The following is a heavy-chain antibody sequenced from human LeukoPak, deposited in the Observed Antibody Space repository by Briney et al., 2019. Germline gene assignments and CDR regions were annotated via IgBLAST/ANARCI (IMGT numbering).Heavy chain of an antibody. CDR3: ARALMRGSNNHYYHSNNPFCY. CDR2: INPSGGST. CDR1: GYTFTSCY. Sequence: ASVKVSCKASGYTFTSCYMHWVRQAPGQGLEWMGIINPSGGSTSYAQKFQGRVTMTRDTSTSTVYMELSSLRSEDTAVYYCARALMRGSNNHYYHSNNPFCYWGQGTLVTVSS. V-gene: IGHV1-46*01. D-gene: IGHD3-22*01. J-gene: IGHJ4*02.